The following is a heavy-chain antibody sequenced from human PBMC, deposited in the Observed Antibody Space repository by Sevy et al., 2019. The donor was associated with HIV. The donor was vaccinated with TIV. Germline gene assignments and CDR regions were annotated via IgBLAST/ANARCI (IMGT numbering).Heavy chain of an antibody. CDR1: GFIFSSYW. D-gene: IGHD1-26*01. J-gene: IGHJ3*02. V-gene: IGHV3-11*01. CDR3: ARDGVGPTRHAFDI. Sequence: GGSLRLSCAASGFIFSSYWMSWIRQTPGKGLEWVSYISSSGSTIYYADSVKGRFTISRDNAKNSLYLQMNSLRAEDTAVYYCARDGVGPTRHAFDIWGQGTMVTVSS. CDR2: ISSSGSTI.